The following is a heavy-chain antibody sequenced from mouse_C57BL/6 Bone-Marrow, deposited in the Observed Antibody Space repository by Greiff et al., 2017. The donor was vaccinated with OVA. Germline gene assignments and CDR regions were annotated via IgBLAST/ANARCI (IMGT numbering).Heavy chain of an antibody. CDR1: GYTFTSYW. V-gene: IGHV1-53*01. CDR3: ARSRSYYDCDWFAY. D-gene: IGHD2-4*01. Sequence: VQLQQPGTELVKPGASVKLSCKASGYTFTSYWMHWVKQRPGQGLEWIGNINPRNGGTNYNEKFKSKATLTVDNSSSTAYMQLSSLTSDDSAVYYCARSRSYYDCDWFAYWGQGTLVTVSA. CDR2: INPRNGGT. J-gene: IGHJ3*01.